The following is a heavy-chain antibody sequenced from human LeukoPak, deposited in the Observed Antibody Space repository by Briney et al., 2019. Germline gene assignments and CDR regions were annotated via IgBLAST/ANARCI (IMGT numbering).Heavy chain of an antibody. CDR3: ARRDYFDS. CDR1: GVSISSGSYY. J-gene: IGHJ4*02. CDR2: MHYTGST. Sequence: PSETLSLTCTVSGVSISSGSYYWAWIRQPPGESLEWIGSMHYTGSTYYNPSLKTRVTISVDTSKNQLSLKLRSVTAADTAVYHCARRDYFDSWGRGTLVTVSS. V-gene: IGHV4-39*01.